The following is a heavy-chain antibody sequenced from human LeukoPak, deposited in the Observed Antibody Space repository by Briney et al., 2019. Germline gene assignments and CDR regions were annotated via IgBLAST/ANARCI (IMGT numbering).Heavy chain of an antibody. V-gene: IGHV3-21*01. Sequence: PGGSLRLSCAASGFTFSSYSMNWVRQAPGKGLEWVSSISSSSSYIYYADSVKGRFTISRDNAKNSLYLQMNSLRAEDTAVHYCARGLAAAGTTGGVCDYWGQGTLVTVSS. CDR2: ISSSSSYI. D-gene: IGHD6-13*01. CDR3: ARGLAAAGTTGGVCDY. J-gene: IGHJ4*02. CDR1: GFTFSSYS.